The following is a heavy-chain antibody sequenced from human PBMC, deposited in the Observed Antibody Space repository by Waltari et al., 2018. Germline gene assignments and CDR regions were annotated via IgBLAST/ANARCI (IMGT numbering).Heavy chain of an antibody. J-gene: IGHJ4*02. CDR3: ARGRGTVTRNFDY. CDR1: GGSFSGYY. Sequence: QVQLQQWGAGLLKPSETLSLTCAVYGGSFSGYYWSWIRQPPGKGLEWIGEINHSGSTNHNPSRKVRVTISVYTSKYPFSLKLSSATAADTAVYYCARGRGTVTRNFDYWGQGTLVTVSS. V-gene: IGHV4-34*01. D-gene: IGHD4-4*01. CDR2: INHSGST.